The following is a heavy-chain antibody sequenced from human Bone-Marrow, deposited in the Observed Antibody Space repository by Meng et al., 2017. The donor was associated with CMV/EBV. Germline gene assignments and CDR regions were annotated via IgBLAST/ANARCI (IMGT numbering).Heavy chain of an antibody. CDR3: ARAQDAYNWFDP. CDR2: IYYSGST. CDR1: GDSISSVGYY. D-gene: IGHD2-15*01. V-gene: IGHV4-31*02. J-gene: IGHJ5*02. Sequence: TVCGDSISSVGYYWSWLRQHPGKGLEWIGYIYYSGSTYYNPSLKSRVTISGDTSNNQVSLKLTSVTAADTALYYCARAQDAYNWFDPWGQGTLVTVSS.